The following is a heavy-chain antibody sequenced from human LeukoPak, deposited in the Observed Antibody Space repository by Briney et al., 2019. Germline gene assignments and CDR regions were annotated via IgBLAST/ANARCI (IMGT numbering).Heavy chain of an antibody. Sequence: SETLSLTCAVYGGSFSGYYWSWIRQPPGKGLEWIGEINHSGSTNYNPSLKSRVTISVDTSKNQFSLKLSSVTAADTAVYYCARAPSYGSGSYYISRANWFDPWGQGTLVTVSS. CDR2: INHSGST. J-gene: IGHJ5*02. CDR1: GGSFSGYY. D-gene: IGHD3-10*01. V-gene: IGHV4-34*01. CDR3: ARAPSYGSGSYYISRANWFDP.